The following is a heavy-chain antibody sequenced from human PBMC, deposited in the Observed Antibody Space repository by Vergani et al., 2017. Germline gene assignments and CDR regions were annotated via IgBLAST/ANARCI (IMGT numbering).Heavy chain of an antibody. CDR3: ARGRSGSYYYYYGMDV. Sequence: EVQLVESGGGLVQPGGSLRLSCAASGFTFSSYSMNWVRQAPGKGLEWVSYISSSSSTIYYADSVKGRFTISRDNAKNSLYLQMNSLRAEDTAVYYCARGRSGSYYYYYGMDVWGQGTTVTVSS. D-gene: IGHD3-3*01. V-gene: IGHV3-48*01. J-gene: IGHJ6*02. CDR2: ISSSSSTI. CDR1: GFTFSSYS.